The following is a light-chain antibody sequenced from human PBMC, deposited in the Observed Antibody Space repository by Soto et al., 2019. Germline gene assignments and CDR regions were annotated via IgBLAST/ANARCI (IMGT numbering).Light chain of an antibody. CDR3: QAWDYSTADYV. J-gene: IGLJ1*01. V-gene: IGLV3-1*01. Sequence: SYELTQPPSVSVSPGQTASITCSGHELGNKYICWYQQKPGQSPVLVIYQDTKRPSGIPERFSGSNSGNTATLTISGTQAMDEADYYCQAWDYSTADYVFGTGTKLTVL. CDR1: ELGNKY. CDR2: QDT.